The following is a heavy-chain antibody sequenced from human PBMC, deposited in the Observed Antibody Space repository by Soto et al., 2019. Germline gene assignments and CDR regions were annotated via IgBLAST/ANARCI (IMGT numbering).Heavy chain of an antibody. CDR3: AKLNGGTYGLDY. J-gene: IGHJ4*02. CDR1: GFTFSSHE. V-gene: IGHV3-48*03. CDR2: ISSGASTI. Sequence: PGGSLRLSCSASGFTFSSHEMNWVRQAPGKGLEWVSYISSGASTINYADSVKGRFTISRDNAKTSLYLQMNSLRAEDTAVYYCAKLNGGTYGLDYWGQGTLVTVSS. D-gene: IGHD1-26*01.